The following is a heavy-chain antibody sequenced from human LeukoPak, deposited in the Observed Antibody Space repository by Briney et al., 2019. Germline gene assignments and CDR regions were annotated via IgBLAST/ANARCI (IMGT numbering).Heavy chain of an antibody. V-gene: IGHV3-23*01. CDR2: ISGSGGRT. D-gene: IGHD3-22*01. CDR3: AKDRYYDNSGNHLESEK. Sequence: PGGSLRLSCAASGFTFSSYGMSWVRQAPGKGLDWVSAISGSGGRTNYADSVAGRFTISRDNSKNTLYLQMNNLRAEDTAVYYCAKDRYYDNSGNHLESEKWGQGTLVTVSS. J-gene: IGHJ4*02. CDR1: GFTFSSYG.